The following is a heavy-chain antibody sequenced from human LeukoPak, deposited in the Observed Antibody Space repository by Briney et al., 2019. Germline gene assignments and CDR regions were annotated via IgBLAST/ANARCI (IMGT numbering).Heavy chain of an antibody. V-gene: IGHV4-39*07. J-gene: IGHJ6*03. CDR3: ARENCSGGSCYSIYYYYYMDV. CDR2: IYYSGRT. CDR1: GGSISSSSYY. Sequence: SETLSLTCTVSGGSISSSSYYWGWIRRPPGKGLEWIGSIYYSGRTYYNPSLKSRVTISVDTSKNQFSLKLSSVTAADTAVYYCARENCSGGSCYSIYYYYYMDVWGKGTTVTVSS. D-gene: IGHD2-15*01.